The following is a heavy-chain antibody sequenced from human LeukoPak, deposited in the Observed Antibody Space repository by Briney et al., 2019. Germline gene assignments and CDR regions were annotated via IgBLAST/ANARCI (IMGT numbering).Heavy chain of an antibody. CDR3: ARSVGATMDY. Sequence: PSETLSLTCAVYGGSFSGYYWSWIRQPPGKGLEWIGEINHSGSTNYNPSLKSRVTMSVDTSKNQFSLKLSSVTAADTAVYYCARSVGATMDYWGQGTLVTVSS. V-gene: IGHV4-34*01. CDR2: INHSGST. D-gene: IGHD1-26*01. J-gene: IGHJ4*02. CDR1: GGSFSGYY.